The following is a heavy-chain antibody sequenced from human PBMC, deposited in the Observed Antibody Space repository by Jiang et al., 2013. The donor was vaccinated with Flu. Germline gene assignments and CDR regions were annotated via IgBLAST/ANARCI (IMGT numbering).Heavy chain of an antibody. CDR1: GGSISSYY. D-gene: IGHD6-19*01. CDR2: IYYSGST. Sequence: LLKPSETLSLTCTVSGGSISSYYWSWIRQPPGKGLEWIGYIYYSGSTNYNPSLKSRVTISVDTSKNQFSLKLSSVTAADTAVYYCARVRPRRYSSGWSYFDYWGQGTLVTVSS. J-gene: IGHJ4*02. CDR3: ARVRPRRYSSGWSYFDY. V-gene: IGHV4-59*01.